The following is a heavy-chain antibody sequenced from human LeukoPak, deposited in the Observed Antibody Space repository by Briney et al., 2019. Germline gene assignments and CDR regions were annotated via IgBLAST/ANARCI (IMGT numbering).Heavy chain of an antibody. CDR3: ARGWAYFDC. J-gene: IGHJ4*02. D-gene: IGHD5-24*01. CDR2: IFYSGSP. CDR1: GGSISSYY. V-gene: IGHV4-59*01. Sequence: SETLSLTCTGSGGSISSYYWSWIRQPPGKGLEGIGYIFYSGSPNYNPSLKSRVTISLDTSKDQFSLRLSSVTAADTAVYYCARGWAYFDCWGQGTLVTVSS.